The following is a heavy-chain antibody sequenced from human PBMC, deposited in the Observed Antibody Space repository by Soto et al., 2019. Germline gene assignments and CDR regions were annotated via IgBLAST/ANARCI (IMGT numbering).Heavy chain of an antibody. CDR2: IYYSGST. CDR3: AVVVTTGLGGFDY. CDR1: GGSVSSGSYY. Sequence: PSETLSLTCTVSGGSVSSGSYYWSWIRQPPGKGLEWIGYIYYSGSTNYSPSLKSRVAISVDTSKNQFSLKLSSVTAADTAVYYCAVVVTTGLGGFDYWGQGTLVTVSS. J-gene: IGHJ4*02. V-gene: IGHV4-61*01. D-gene: IGHD3-22*01.